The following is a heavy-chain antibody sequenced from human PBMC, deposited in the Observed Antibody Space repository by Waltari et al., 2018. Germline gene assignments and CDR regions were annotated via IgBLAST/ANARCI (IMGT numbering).Heavy chain of an antibody. D-gene: IGHD3-22*01. J-gene: IGHJ6*03. CDR2: ISYDGSNK. CDR1: GFTFSSYA. V-gene: IGHV3-30-3*01. Sequence: QVQLVESGGGVVQPGRSLRLSCAASGFTFSSYAMHWVRQAPGKGLEWVAVISYDGSNKYYADSVKGRFTISRDNSKNTLYLQMNSLRAEDTAVYYCAREGYYYDSSGYYYYYMDVWGKGTTVTVSS. CDR3: AREGYYYDSSGYYYYYMDV.